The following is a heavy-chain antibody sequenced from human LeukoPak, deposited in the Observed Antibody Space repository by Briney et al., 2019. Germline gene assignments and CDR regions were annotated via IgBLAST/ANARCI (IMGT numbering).Heavy chain of an antibody. CDR3: ARAENSGSGGLDP. CDR1: GFTFNIYS. J-gene: IGHJ5*02. D-gene: IGHD2-15*01. V-gene: IGHV3-21*01. CDR2: ITSSSHYI. Sequence: GGSLRLSCAASGFTFNIYSMNWVRQAPGRGLEWVSRITSSSHYIYYADSVKGRFTISRDNAKNSLYLDMSSLRADDTAVYYSARAENSGSGGLDPWGQGTLVTVSS.